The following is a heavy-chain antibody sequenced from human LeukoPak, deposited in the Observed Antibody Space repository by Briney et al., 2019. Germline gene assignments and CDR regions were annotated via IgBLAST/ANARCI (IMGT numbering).Heavy chain of an antibody. CDR3: ARDLVDTAMVTWFDP. D-gene: IGHD5-18*01. CDR2: IIPIFGTA. CDR1: GGTFSSYA. Sequence: SVKVSCKASGGTFSSYAISWVRQAPGQGLEWMGGIIPIFGTANYAQKFQGRVTITTDESTSTAYMELSSLRSEDRALYYCARDLVDTAMVTWFDPWGQGTLVTVSS. V-gene: IGHV1-69*05. J-gene: IGHJ5*02.